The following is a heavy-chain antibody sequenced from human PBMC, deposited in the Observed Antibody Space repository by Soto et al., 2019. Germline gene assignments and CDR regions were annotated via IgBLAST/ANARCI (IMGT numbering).Heavy chain of an antibody. J-gene: IGHJ6*02. D-gene: IGHD3-10*01. CDR3: ARDPSQLDYYYGMDV. V-gene: IGHV4-61*01. Sequence: SETLSLTCTVSGGSVSSGSYYWSWIRQPPGKGLEWIGYIYYSGSTNYNPSLKSRVTISVDTFKNQFSLKLSSVTAADTAVYYCARDPSQLDYYYGMDVWGQGTTVTVSS. CDR2: IYYSGST. CDR1: GGSVSSGSYY.